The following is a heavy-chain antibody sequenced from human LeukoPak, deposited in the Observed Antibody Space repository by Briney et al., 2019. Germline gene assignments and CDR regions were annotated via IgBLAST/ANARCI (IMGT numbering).Heavy chain of an antibody. CDR1: GGSINSYY. D-gene: IGHD2-21*01. CDR2: IDDSGYT. Sequence: PAETLSLTCIVSGGSINSYYWSWIRQPPGKGLEWIAYIDDSGYTNYNPSLKSRVTISVDTSRNEFSLKVNYVTAADTAVYYCARHLAARLGGARFSDYWGQGTLVTVSS. V-gene: IGHV4-59*08. CDR3: ARHLAARLGGARFSDY. J-gene: IGHJ4*02.